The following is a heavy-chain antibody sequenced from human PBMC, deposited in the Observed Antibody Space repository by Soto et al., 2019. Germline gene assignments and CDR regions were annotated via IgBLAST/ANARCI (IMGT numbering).Heavy chain of an antibody. CDR1: GFTFSSYA. D-gene: IGHD6-13*01. Sequence: GGSLRLSCAASGFTFSSYAMSWVRQAPGKGLEWVSAISGSGGSTYYADSVKGRFTISRDNSKNTLYLQMNSLRAEDTAVYYCAKGYRKAAGTLTEGYYYYGMDVWGQGTTVTVSS. J-gene: IGHJ6*02. V-gene: IGHV3-23*01. CDR3: AKGYRKAAGTLTEGYYYYGMDV. CDR2: ISGSGGST.